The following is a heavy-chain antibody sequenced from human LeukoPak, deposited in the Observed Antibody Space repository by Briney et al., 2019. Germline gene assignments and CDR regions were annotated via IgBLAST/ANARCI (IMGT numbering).Heavy chain of an antibody. V-gene: IGHV3-21*01. J-gene: IGHJ6*03. D-gene: IGHD4-11*01. CDR3: ARDSATVTTREVPILYYYYMDV. CDR2: ISSSSSYI. Sequence: PGGSPRLSCAASGVTFSSYSMTRVRQAPGKGLEWVSSISSSSSYIYYADSVKGRFTISRDNAKNSLYLQMNSLRAEDTAVYYCARDSATVTTREVPILYYYYMDVWGKGTTVTVSS. CDR1: GVTFSSYS.